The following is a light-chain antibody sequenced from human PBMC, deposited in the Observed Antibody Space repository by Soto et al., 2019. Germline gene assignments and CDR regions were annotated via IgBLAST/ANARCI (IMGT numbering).Light chain of an antibody. CDR1: QSVRSY. V-gene: IGKV3-11*01. CDR3: QQRSNWPLT. J-gene: IGKJ4*01. CDR2: EAS. Sequence: EIVLTQSPATQSLSPGERAPLSCRASQSVRSYLAWYQQKPGQAPRLLIYEASNRATGIPARFSGSGSGTDFTFTISRLEPEDFAVYYCQQRSNWPLTFGGGTKVEIK.